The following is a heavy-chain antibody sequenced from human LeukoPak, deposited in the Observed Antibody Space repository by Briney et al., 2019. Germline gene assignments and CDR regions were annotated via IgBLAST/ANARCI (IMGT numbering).Heavy chain of an antibody. CDR2: INPNSGGT. V-gene: IGHV1-2*02. D-gene: IGHD6-13*01. CDR3: ARGPPEFAAGKADY. Sequence: ASVKVSCKASGYTFTGYYMHWVRQAPGQGLEWMGWINPNSGGTNYAQKFQGRVTMTRDTSISTAYMELSRLRSDDTAMYYCARGPPEFAAGKADYWGQGTLVTVSS. CDR1: GYTFTGYY. J-gene: IGHJ4*02.